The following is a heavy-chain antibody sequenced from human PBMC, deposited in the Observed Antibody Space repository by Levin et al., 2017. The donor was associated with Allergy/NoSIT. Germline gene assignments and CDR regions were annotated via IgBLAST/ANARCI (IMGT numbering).Heavy chain of an antibody. Sequence: RGESLKISCAASGFTFSSYAMSWVRQAPGKGLEWVSAISGSGGGTYYADSVKGRFTISRDNSKNTLYLQMNSLRAEDTAVYYCAKDGPYSYGFGGYYFDYWGQGTLVTVSS. CDR1: GFTFSSYA. CDR2: ISGSGGGT. CDR3: AKDGPYSYGFGGYYFDY. D-gene: IGHD5-18*01. V-gene: IGHV3-23*01. J-gene: IGHJ4*02.